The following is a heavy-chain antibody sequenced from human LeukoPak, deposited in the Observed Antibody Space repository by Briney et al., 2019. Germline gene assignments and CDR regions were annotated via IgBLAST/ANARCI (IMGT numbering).Heavy chain of an antibody. CDR2: INPNSGGT. Sequence: ASVKVSCKASGYTFTGYYMHWVRQAPGQGLEWIGWINPNSGGTNYAQKFQGRVTMTRDTSISTAYMELSRLRSDDTAVYYCARDMSGGFGELLSPGGMDVWGKGTTVTVSS. V-gene: IGHV1-2*02. CDR1: GYTFTGYY. D-gene: IGHD3-10*01. J-gene: IGHJ6*03. CDR3: ARDMSGGFGELLSPGGMDV.